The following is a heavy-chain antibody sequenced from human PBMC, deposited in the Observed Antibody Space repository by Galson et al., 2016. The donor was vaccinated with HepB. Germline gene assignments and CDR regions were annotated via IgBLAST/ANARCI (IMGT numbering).Heavy chain of an antibody. CDR1: GYTFTTYG. Sequence: SVKVSCTASGYTFTTYGISWVRQATGQGLEWMGWISAYNGNTNYAQKLQGRVTMTTDTSTSTDYMELRSLRSDDTAVYYCARDLRPLLTADAFDIWGQGTMVTVSS. V-gene: IGHV1-18*01. J-gene: IGHJ3*02. CDR3: ARDLRPLLTADAFDI. D-gene: IGHD3-9*01. CDR2: ISAYNGNT.